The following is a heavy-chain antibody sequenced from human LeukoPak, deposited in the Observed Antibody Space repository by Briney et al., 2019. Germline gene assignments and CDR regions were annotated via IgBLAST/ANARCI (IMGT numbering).Heavy chain of an antibody. J-gene: IGHJ4*02. V-gene: IGHV4-39*02. CDR3: TRDIGDFVSDF. CDR1: NGSISSSNYY. CDR2: VYGST. D-gene: IGHD2-21*02. Sequence: SEALSLTCTVSNGSISSSNYYWGWIRQSPGKGLEWIGSVYGSTYHNPSLQSRVTISADTSKNQFALDLRSVTAADTAVYYCTRDIGDFVSDFWGQGTLVTVSS.